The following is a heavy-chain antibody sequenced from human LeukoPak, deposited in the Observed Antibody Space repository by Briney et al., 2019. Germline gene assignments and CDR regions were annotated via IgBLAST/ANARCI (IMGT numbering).Heavy chain of an antibody. CDR2: INPSGGST. D-gene: IGHD1-1*01. J-gene: IGHJ4*02. Sequence: GASVTVSCTASGYTFTSYYIHWVRQAPGQGLEWMGIINPSGGSTSYAQKFQGRITMTRDTSTSTVYMELSSLRSEDTAVYYCARDYIGSNALDSWGQGTLVTVSS. CDR3: ARDYIGSNALDS. CDR1: GYTFTSYY. V-gene: IGHV1-46*01.